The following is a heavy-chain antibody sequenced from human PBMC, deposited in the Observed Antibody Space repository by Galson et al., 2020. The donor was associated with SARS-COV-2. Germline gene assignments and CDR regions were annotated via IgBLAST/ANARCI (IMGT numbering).Heavy chain of an antibody. V-gene: IGHV3-73*01. CDR1: GFTFSGSA. CDR2: VKSKTNSYAT. D-gene: IGHD2-2*01. Sequence: GGSLRLSCAASGFTFSGSAIHWVRQASGKGLEWVGRVKSKTNSYATAYAASVKGRFTISRDDSRNTAYLQMNSLKTEDTALYYCTVGYCSSTTCYPRFDPWGQGTLVTVSS. CDR3: TVGYCSSTTCYPRFDP. J-gene: IGHJ5*02.